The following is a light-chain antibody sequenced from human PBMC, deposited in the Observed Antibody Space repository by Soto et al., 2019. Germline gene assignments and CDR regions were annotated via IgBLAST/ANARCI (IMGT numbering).Light chain of an antibody. V-gene: IGKV3-20*01. J-gene: IGKJ1*01. CDR2: RAS. CDR1: HSVSSSY. CDR3: QEYGTSPRT. Sequence: EIVLTQSPGTLSLSPGERATLSCRASHSVSSSYLAWYQQKSGQAPRLLISRASIRATGIPDRFSGSGSGTDFTLTISRLEPADFGVYYCQEYGTSPRTFGQGTKVEIE.